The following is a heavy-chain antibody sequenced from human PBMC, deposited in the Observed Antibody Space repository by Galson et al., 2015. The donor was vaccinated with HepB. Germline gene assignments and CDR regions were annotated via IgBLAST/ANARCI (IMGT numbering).Heavy chain of an antibody. CDR3: ARSPYYDSGTYYNVWIDP. V-gene: IGHV7-4-1*02. CDR1: GYKFTNYG. CDR2: INTNTGNP. J-gene: IGHJ5*02. D-gene: IGHD3-10*01. Sequence: SVKVSCKASGYKFTNYGINWVRQAPGQGLEWMGWINTNTGNPTYAQGFTGRFVFSLDTSVNTAYLQISSLKAEDTAVYYCARSPYYDSGTYYNVWIDPWGQGTLVIVSS.